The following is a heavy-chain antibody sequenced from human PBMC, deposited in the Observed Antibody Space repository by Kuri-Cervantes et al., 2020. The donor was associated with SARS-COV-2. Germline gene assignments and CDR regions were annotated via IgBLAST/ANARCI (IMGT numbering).Heavy chain of an antibody. J-gene: IGHJ6*02. D-gene: IGHD2-2*01. CDR2: IIPIFGTA. CDR1: GGTFSSYA. CDR3: ARDVVVVPAATSLRGRYGMDV. Sequence: SVKVSCKASGGTFSSYAISWVRQAPGQGLEWMGGIIPIFGTANYAQKFQGRVTITADKSTSTAYMELSSLRSEDTAVYYCARDVVVVPAATSLRGRYGMDVWGQGPTVPVSS. V-gene: IGHV1-69*06.